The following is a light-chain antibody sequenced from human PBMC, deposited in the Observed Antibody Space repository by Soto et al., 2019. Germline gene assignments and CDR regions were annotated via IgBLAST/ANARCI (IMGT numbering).Light chain of an antibody. CDR1: ISDFVLYNY. CDR3: RSYTTSSALQV. Sequence: HSALTQPASVSGSPGQSITISCSGTISDFVLYNYVSWYQQHPGKAPKLMIYGVNNRPSGVSNRFSGSKSGNTASLTISGLQADDEADYYCRSYTTSSALQVFGTGTKVTVL. V-gene: IGLV2-14*01. CDR2: GVN. J-gene: IGLJ1*01.